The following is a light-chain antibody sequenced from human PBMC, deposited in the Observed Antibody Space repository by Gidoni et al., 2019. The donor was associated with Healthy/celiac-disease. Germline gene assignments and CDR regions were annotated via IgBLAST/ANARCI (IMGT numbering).Light chain of an antibody. CDR1: QSLLNSNGYKY. CDR2: LGS. CDR3: MQALQTPFT. J-gene: IGKJ3*01. Sequence: IVMTPSPLSLPVTPGEPASISCRSSQSLLNSNGYKYLDWYLQKPGQSPQLLIYLGSNRHSGVPDRFSGSGSGTDFTLKISRVEAEDVGVYYCMQALQTPFTVGPGTKVDIK. V-gene: IGKV2-28*01.